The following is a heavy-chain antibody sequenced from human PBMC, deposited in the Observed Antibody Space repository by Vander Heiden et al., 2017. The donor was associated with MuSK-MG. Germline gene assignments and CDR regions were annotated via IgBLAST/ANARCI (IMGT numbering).Heavy chain of an antibody. Sequence: EVQLVESGGDLVQPGRSLRLSCAASGFTSRSYHMRWIRHAPGKGLEWVSKIGSSGCTFYYADSVKGRFTISRDNAKNSLYLQMNSLRIEDTALYYCAREGQGGGFDYWGQGTLVTVSS. D-gene: IGHD3-16*01. J-gene: IGHJ4*02. CDR1: GFTSRSYH. CDR2: IGSSGCTF. V-gene: IGHV3-48*03. CDR3: AREGQGGGFDY.